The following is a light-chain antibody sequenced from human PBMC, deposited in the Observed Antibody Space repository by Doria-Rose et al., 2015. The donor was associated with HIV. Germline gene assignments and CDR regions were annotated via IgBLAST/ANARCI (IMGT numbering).Light chain of an antibody. J-gene: IGKJ3*01. CDR1: QSLLYTSKNY. CDR2: CAS. CDR3: QQYYDTPS. Sequence: VLTQSPESLGMSLGERATLNCKSNQSLLYTSKNYLAWYQQKPGQPPKLLIYCASTRQSGVPARVSGSGSGTDFTLTISSLEAEDVAVYYCQQYYDTPSFGPGTTVDIK. V-gene: IGKV4-1*01.